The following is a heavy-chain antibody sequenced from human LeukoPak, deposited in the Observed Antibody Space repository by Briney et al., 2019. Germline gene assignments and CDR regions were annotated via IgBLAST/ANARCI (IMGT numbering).Heavy chain of an antibody. V-gene: IGHV4-34*01. CDR3: AGGSIAGRYCSGGSCYPFDY. Sequence: KPSETLSLTCAVYGGSFSGYYWSWIRQPPGKGLEWIGEINHSGSTNYNPSLKSRVTISVDTSKNQFSLKLSSVTAADTAVYYCAGGSIAGRYCSGGSCYPFDYWGQGTLVTVSS. CDR2: INHSGST. D-gene: IGHD2-15*01. CDR1: GGSFSGYY. J-gene: IGHJ4*02.